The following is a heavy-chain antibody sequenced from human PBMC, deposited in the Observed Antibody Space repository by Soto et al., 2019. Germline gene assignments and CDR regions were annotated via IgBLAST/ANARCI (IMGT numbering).Heavy chain of an antibody. Sequence: SVKVSCKASGGSFGNSAINWVRQTPGQGLEWLGGFIPVYRTLNYAQKFQGRVTITADESTGTAYMTLSSLASNDTAVYYCATGVIWIGYFTVDSWGQGXRVTVYS. CDR2: FIPVYRTL. V-gene: IGHV1-69*13. J-gene: IGHJ4*02. CDR1: GGSFGNSA. CDR3: ATGVIWIGYFTVDS. D-gene: IGHD3-3*01.